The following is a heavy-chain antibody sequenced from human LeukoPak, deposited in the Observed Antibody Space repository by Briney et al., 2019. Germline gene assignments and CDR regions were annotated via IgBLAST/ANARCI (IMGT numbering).Heavy chain of an antibody. CDR2: IYSDGTT. CDR3: ARGNDILTGYPFYFDY. D-gene: IGHD3-9*01. J-gene: IGHJ4*02. Sequence: GGSLRLSCAASGFNINYYYMSWVRQSPGKGLEWVSVIYSDGTTYYTDSVKGRFTISRDNSKSTLYLQMTSLRAEDTAVYYCARGNDILTGYPFYFDYWGQGTLVTVSS. V-gene: IGHV3-66*01. CDR1: GFNINYYY.